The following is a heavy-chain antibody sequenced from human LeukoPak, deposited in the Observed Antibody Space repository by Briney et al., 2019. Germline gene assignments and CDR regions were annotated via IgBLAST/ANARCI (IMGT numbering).Heavy chain of an antibody. CDR3: ARDRYYFDSRGYYYPSYYFDY. J-gene: IGHJ4*02. V-gene: IGHV3-30*04. CDR2: TSSDGSDT. Sequence: GGSLRLSCAASGFIFSSYAMHWVRQAPGKGLEWVAITSSDGSDTYYADSVKGRFTISRDNSKNTLYLQMNSLRPEDTAVYYCARDRYYFDSRGYYYPSYYFDYWGQGSLVTVSS. D-gene: IGHD3-22*01. CDR1: GFIFSSYA.